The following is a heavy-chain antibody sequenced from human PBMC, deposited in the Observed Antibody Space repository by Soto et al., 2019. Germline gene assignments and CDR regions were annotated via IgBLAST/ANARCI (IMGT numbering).Heavy chain of an antibody. D-gene: IGHD6-13*01. CDR3: AKVSSSWYAGFFDL. CDR1: GFTFSSYW. V-gene: IGHV3-7*05. Sequence: GGSLRLSCAASGFTFSSYWMTWVRQAPGKGLEWVANIKQDGSEKYYVDSVKGRFTISRDNAKNSLYLQMNSLRVEDTAVYYCAKVSSSWYAGFFDLWGQGTLVTVSS. J-gene: IGHJ4*02. CDR2: IKQDGSEK.